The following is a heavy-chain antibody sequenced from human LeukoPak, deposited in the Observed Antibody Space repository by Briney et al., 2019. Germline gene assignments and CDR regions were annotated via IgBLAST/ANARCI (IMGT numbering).Heavy chain of an antibody. Sequence: PGGSLRLSCAASGFTFSSYSMNWVRQAPGKGLEWVSYISSSSTIYYADSVKGRFTISRDNAKNSLYLQMNSLRAEDTAVYYCAKEGAAAGPYFDYWGQGTLVTVSS. CDR2: ISSSSTI. D-gene: IGHD6-13*01. V-gene: IGHV3-48*01. J-gene: IGHJ4*02. CDR1: GFTFSSYS. CDR3: AKEGAAAGPYFDY.